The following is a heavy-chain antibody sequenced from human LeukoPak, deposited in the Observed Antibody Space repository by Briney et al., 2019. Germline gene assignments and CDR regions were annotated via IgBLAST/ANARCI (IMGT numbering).Heavy chain of an antibody. Sequence: GASVKVSCKASGYTFTSYGISWVRQAPGQGLEWMGWISAYNGNTNYAQKLQGRVTMTTDTSTSTAYTELRSLRSDDTAVYYCARGRDYGSGSYYKEDALFDYWGQGTLVTVSS. V-gene: IGHV1-18*01. CDR2: ISAYNGNT. D-gene: IGHD3-10*01. J-gene: IGHJ4*02. CDR3: ARGRDYGSGSYYKEDALFDY. CDR1: GYTFTSYG.